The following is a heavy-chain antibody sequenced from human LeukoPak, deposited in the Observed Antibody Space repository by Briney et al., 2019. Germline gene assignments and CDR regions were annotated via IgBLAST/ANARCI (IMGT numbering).Heavy chain of an antibody. CDR1: GFTYNNYP. Sequence: GGSLRLSCATSGFTYNNYPMHWVRQAPGKGLEWVAVIRYDGRFKFHSDPVKGRFTISRDDSKNTLYLQMNSLRPEDTAVYYCARDPRTGSPDYFDYWGQGTLVTVS. V-gene: IGHV3-30*04. J-gene: IGHJ4*02. CDR2: IRYDGRFK. CDR3: ARDPRTGSPDYFDY. D-gene: IGHD3-10*01.